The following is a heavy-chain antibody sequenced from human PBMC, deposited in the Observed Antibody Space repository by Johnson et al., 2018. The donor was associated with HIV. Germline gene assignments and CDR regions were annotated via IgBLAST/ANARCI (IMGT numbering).Heavy chain of an antibody. CDR2: ISFDGSNE. D-gene: IGHD6-6*01. V-gene: IGHV3-30*04. J-gene: IGHJ3*02. CDR1: GFTFSSYA. CDR3: ARDRAEYSTWLDAFDI. Sequence: QVQLVESGGGVVQPGGSLRLSCAASGFTFSSYAMHWVRQAPGKGLEWVAVISFDGSNEYYTDSVKGRFTISRDNSKNTLYLQMNSLRAEDTAVFYCARDRAEYSTWLDAFDIWGQGTMVTVSS.